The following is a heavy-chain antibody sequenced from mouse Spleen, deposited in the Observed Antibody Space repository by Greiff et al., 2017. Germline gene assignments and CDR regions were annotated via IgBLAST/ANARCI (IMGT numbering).Heavy chain of an antibody. CDR3: ARGLLPLDY. J-gene: IGHJ2*01. Sequence: EVQLVESGGGLVKPGGSLKLSCAASGFTFSSYAMSWVRQTPEKRLEWVASISSGGSTYYPDSVKGRFTISRDNARNILYLQMSSLRSEDTAMYYCARGLLPLDYWGQGTTLTVSS. CDR1: GFTFSSYA. CDR2: ISSGGST. V-gene: IGHV5-6-5*01.